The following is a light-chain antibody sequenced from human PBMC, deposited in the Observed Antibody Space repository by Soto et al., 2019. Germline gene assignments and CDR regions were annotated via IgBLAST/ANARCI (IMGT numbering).Light chain of an antibody. CDR2: KAA. Sequence: DIQMTQSPSTLSASVGDRVTITCRASQYISSWLAWYQQKPGKAPKLLIYKAASLESGVPSRFSGSRSWTEFTLTNSSMQPDDLATYYYQQYNSQRTCGQGTKVEIK. CDR1: QYISSW. J-gene: IGKJ1*01. CDR3: QQYNSQRT. V-gene: IGKV1-5*03.